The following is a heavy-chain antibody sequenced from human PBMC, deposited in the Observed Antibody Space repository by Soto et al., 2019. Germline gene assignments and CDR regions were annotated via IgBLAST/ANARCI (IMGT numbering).Heavy chain of an antibody. CDR1: GYTFTSYD. J-gene: IGHJ6*03. Sequence: ASVNVSCKASGYTFTSYDINWVRQATGQGLEWMGWMNPNSGNTGYAQKFQGRVTMTRNTSISTAYMELSSLRSEDTAVYYCARDFWSGPYYYMDVWGKGTTLTVSS. CDR3: ARDFWSGPYYYMDV. CDR2: MNPNSGNT. V-gene: IGHV1-8*01. D-gene: IGHD3-3*01.